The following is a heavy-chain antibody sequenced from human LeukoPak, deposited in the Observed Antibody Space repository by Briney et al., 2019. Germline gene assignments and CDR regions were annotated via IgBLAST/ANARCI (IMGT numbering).Heavy chain of an antibody. CDR2: INPNSGGT. J-gene: IGHJ4*02. CDR3: ARELIAVAGTGNFDY. D-gene: IGHD6-19*01. CDR1: GYTFTGYY. V-gene: IGHV1-2*02. Sequence: ASVKVSCKASGYTFTGYYMHWVRQAPGQGLEWMGWINPNSGGTNYAQKFQGRVPMTRDTSISTAYMELSRLRSDDTAVYYCARELIAVAGTGNFDYWGQGTLVTVST.